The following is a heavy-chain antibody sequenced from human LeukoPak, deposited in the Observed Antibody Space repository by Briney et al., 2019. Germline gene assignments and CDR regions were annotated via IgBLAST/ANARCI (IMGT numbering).Heavy chain of an antibody. Sequence: GGSLRLSCVASGFTVSSSNYMNWVRQPPGKGLERVSGIYTGGTTYYTDSVKGRFTISRDNPNNSLYLQMHSLRAKDTAVYYCAREISRFGIWGQGTLVTVSS. CDR1: GFTVSSSNY. D-gene: IGHD3-16*01. J-gene: IGHJ4*02. CDR2: IYTGGTT. CDR3: AREISRFGI. V-gene: IGHV3-66*01.